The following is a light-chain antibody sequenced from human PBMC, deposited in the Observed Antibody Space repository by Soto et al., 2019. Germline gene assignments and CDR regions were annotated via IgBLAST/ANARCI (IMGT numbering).Light chain of an antibody. V-gene: IGKV3-15*01. J-gene: IGKJ3*01. CDR3: QQYNNWPQIFT. CDR2: GAS. Sequence: EIVMTQSPATLSVSPGERATLSCRASQSVSSNLAWYQQKPGQAPRLLIYGASTRATGIPARFSGSGSGTEFTLTISILQSEDFAVYYCQQYNNWPQIFTFGPGTKVDIK. CDR1: QSVSSN.